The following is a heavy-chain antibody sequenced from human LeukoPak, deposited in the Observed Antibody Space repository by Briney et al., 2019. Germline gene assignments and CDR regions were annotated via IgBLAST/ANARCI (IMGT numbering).Heavy chain of an antibody. Sequence: GGSLRLSCAASGFTFSSYSMNWVRQAPGKGLEWVSGISWNSGSIGYADSVKGRFTISRDNAKNSLYLQMNSLRAEDTALYYCAKDFGVAAAGVDYWGQGTLVTVSS. D-gene: IGHD6-13*01. CDR3: AKDFGVAAAGVDY. J-gene: IGHJ4*02. V-gene: IGHV3-9*01. CDR2: ISWNSGSI. CDR1: GFTFSSYS.